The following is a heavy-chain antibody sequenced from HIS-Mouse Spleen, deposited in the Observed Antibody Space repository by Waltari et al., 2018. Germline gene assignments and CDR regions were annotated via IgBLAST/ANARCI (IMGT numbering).Heavy chain of an antibody. J-gene: IGHJ4*02. CDR1: GFTFSSYG. Sequence: QVQLVESGGGVVQPGRSLRLSCAASGFTFSSYGMHCVRQAPGKGLVWVAVISDDGSNKYYADSVKGRFTISRDNSKNTLYLQMNSLRAEDTAVYYCAKDKHHAFDYWGQGTLVTVSS. CDR2: ISDDGSNK. V-gene: IGHV3-30*18. CDR3: AKDKHHAFDY.